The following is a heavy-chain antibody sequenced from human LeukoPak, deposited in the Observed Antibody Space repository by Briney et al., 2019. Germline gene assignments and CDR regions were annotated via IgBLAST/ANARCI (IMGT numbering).Heavy chain of an antibody. CDR3: ARHKGMTNSLDHFDY. CDR1: GYNFTNYW. V-gene: IGHV5-51*01. J-gene: IGHJ4*02. D-gene: IGHD3/OR15-3a*01. CDR2: IYPSDSDT. Sequence: GESLKISCKGSGYNFTNYWIGWVRQMPGKGLEWMGIIYPSDSDTRYSPSFQGQVTISADKSISTAYLQWSSLKASDTAMYYCARHKGMTNSLDHFDYWGQGTLVTVSS.